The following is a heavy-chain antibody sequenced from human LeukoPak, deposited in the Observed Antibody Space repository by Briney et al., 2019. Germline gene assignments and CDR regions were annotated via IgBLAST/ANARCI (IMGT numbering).Heavy chain of an antibody. D-gene: IGHD2-15*01. CDR2: ISSSSSTI. V-gene: IGHV3-48*01. Sequence: GGSLRLSCAASGFTFSSYSMTWVRQAPGKGLEWVSYISSSSSTIYYADSVKGRFTISRDNAKNSLYLQMNSLRAEDTAVYYCARPDPPYSYYGMDVWGQGTTVTVSS. CDR3: ARPDPPYSYYGMDV. J-gene: IGHJ6*02. CDR1: GFTFSSYS.